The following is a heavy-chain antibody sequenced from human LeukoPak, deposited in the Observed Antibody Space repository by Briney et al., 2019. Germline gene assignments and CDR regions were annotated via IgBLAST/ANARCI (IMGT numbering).Heavy chain of an antibody. CDR3: ARRVYCGGDCYYAFDI. CDR1: GYSFTSYW. J-gene: IGHJ3*02. CDR2: IYPGDSDT. Sequence: GESLKISCKGSGYSFTSYWIGWVRQMPGKGLEWMGIIYPGDSDTRYSPSFQGQVTISADKSISTAYLQWSSLKASDTAMYYCARRVYCGGDCYYAFDIWGKGTMVTVSS. D-gene: IGHD2-21*02. V-gene: IGHV5-51*01.